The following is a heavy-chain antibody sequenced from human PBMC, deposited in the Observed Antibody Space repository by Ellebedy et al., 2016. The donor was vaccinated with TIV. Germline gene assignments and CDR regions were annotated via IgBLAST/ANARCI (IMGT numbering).Heavy chain of an antibody. Sequence: GSLRLXXTVSGGSISSYYWSWIRQPAGKGLEWIGRIYTSGSTNYNPSLKSRVTMSVDTSKNQFSLKLGSVTAADTAVYYCARYDWYFDLWGRGTLVTVSS. CDR2: IYTSGST. CDR1: GGSISSYY. J-gene: IGHJ2*01. V-gene: IGHV4-4*07. CDR3: ARYDWYFDL.